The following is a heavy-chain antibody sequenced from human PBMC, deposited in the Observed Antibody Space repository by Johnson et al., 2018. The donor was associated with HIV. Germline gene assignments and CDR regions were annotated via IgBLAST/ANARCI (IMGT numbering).Heavy chain of an antibody. CDR1: GFSFNDHG. Sequence: VQLVESGGSVVRPGGSLRLSCAASGFSFNDHGMNWVRQVPGKGLEWVSGINWNGDSIGYVDSVKGRFTISRDNVKRSLYLQMNSLRVEDTALYYCARGGYNWNDFLNDAFDIWGQGTMVTVSS. D-gene: IGHD1-1*01. CDR2: INWNGDSI. V-gene: IGHV3-20*04. J-gene: IGHJ3*02. CDR3: ARGGYNWNDFLNDAFDI.